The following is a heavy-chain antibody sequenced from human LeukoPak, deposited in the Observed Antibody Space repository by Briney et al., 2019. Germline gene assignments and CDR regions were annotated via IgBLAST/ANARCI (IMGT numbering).Heavy chain of an antibody. CDR1: GFTFSSYA. Sequence: GGPLRLSCAASGFTFSSYAMSWVRQAPGKGLEWVSGISGSGGSTYYADSVKGRFTISRDKSKNRLYLHMNSLRAEDTAVYYCAKPYYYDSSGYPEYFQHWGQGTLVTVSS. CDR2: ISGSGGST. V-gene: IGHV3-23*01. D-gene: IGHD3-22*01. CDR3: AKPYYYDSSGYPEYFQH. J-gene: IGHJ1*01.